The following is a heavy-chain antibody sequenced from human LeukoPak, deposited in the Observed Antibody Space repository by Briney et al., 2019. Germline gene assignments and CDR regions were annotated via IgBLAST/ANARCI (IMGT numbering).Heavy chain of an antibody. D-gene: IGHD6-19*01. Sequence: SETLSLTCTVSGNFISSGFYWVWLRQPPGKGLQWFGSLYSTGTTYYNPSLAGRVTVSTDSSKNHLSLQLRSVTAADTGVYYCAGQWAVANTRRFAIWGQGSRVTVSS. CDR2: LYSTGTT. CDR3: AGQWAVANTRRFAI. CDR1: GNFISSGFY. V-gene: IGHV4-38-2*02. J-gene: IGHJ3*02.